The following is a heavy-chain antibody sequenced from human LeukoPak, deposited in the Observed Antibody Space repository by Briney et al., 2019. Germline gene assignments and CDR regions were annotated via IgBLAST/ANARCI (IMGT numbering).Heavy chain of an antibody. V-gene: IGHV3-30*19. J-gene: IGHJ4*02. Sequence: TGGSLRLSCAASGFTFSSYGMHWVRQAPGKGLEWVAVISYDGSNKYYADSVKGRFTISRDNSKNTLYLQMNSLRAEDTAVYYCARDDVDTAMVMDYWGQGTLVTVSS. CDR1: GFTFSSYG. CDR2: ISYDGSNK. CDR3: ARDDVDTAMVMDY. D-gene: IGHD5-18*01.